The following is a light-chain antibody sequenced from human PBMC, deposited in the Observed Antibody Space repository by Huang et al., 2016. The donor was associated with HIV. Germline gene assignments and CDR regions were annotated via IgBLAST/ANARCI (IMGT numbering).Light chain of an antibody. CDR1: QSISSW. CDR3: QQYDSYSRWT. V-gene: IGKV1-5*03. Sequence: DIQMTQSPSTLSASVGDRVSITCRASQSISSWLAWYQQKPGKAPKLLIYQASSLQKGVPSRFSGSGSGTEFTLTISSLQPDDFATYYCQQYDSYSRWTFGQGTKVEVK. CDR2: QAS. J-gene: IGKJ1*01.